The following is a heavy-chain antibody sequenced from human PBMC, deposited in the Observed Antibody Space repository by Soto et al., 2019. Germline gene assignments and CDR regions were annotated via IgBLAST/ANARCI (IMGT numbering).Heavy chain of an antibody. CDR3: TRKLELRSIFYYYGMDV. CDR1: GFTFGDYA. Sequence: GGSLRLSCTASGFTFGDYAMSWFRQAPGKGLEWVGFIRSKAYGGTTEYAASVKGRFTISRDDSKSIAYLQMNSLKTEDTAVYYCTRKLELRSIFYYYGMDVWGQGTTVTVSS. D-gene: IGHD1-7*01. J-gene: IGHJ6*02. V-gene: IGHV3-49*03. CDR2: IRSKAYGGTT.